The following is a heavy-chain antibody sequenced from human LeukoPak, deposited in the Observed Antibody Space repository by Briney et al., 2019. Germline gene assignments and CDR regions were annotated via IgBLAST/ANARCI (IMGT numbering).Heavy chain of an antibody. CDR3: AKTPDHRGYFAVFDY. Sequence: PGGSLRLSCAASGFIFNNYAMSWVRQAPGRGPEWVSTISGSSNGAYYADSVKGRFTISRDNSKNTLFLQMDSLRAEDTAVYYCAKTPDHRGYFAVFDYWGQGTLVTVPS. CDR1: GFIFNNYA. CDR2: ISGSSNGA. J-gene: IGHJ4*02. V-gene: IGHV3-23*01. D-gene: IGHD3-22*01.